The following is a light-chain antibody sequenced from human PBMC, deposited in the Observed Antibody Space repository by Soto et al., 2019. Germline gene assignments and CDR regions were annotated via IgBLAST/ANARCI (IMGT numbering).Light chain of an antibody. J-gene: IGKJ5*01. V-gene: IGKV3-15*01. Sequence: EIVMTQAPATLSVSPGERATLSCRASQSVRSNLAWYQQKPSQAPRLLIYGASTRATGIPARFSGSGSGTEFTLTISSLQSEDFAVYYGQQYKNWLTITFCQGTRVEIK. CDR1: QSVRSN. CDR3: QQYKNWLTIT. CDR2: GAS.